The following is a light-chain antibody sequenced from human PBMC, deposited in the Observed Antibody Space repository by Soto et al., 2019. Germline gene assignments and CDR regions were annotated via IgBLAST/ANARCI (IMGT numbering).Light chain of an antibody. V-gene: IGKV3-15*01. CDR2: GAS. CDR1: QSVDRS. CDR3: QQYSHWPT. Sequence: DIVMTQSPVTLSVSAGERVTLSCRASQSVDRSLAWYQQKPGQPPRLLIYGASTRATDIPSRFSGSGSGTDFTLTISSLQSEDFAVYYCQQYSHWPTFGQGTTLQI. J-gene: IGKJ2*01.